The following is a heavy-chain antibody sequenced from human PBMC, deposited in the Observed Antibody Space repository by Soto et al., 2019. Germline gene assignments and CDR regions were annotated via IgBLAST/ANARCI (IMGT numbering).Heavy chain of an antibody. CDR1: GGSISSYY. Sequence: SETLSLTCTVSGGSISSYYWSWIRQPPGKGLEWIGYIYYSGSTNYNPSLKSRVTISVDRSKNQFSLKLSSVTAADTAVYYCARRVSSSSFYYYYGMDVWGQGTTVTVSS. D-gene: IGHD6-6*01. J-gene: IGHJ6*02. CDR2: IYYSGST. CDR3: ARRVSSSSFYYYYGMDV. V-gene: IGHV4-59*12.